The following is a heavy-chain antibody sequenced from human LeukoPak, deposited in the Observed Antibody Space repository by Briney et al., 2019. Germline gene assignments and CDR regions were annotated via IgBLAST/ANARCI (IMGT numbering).Heavy chain of an antibody. CDR3: AKAFNWNYSFDY. J-gene: IGHJ4*02. CDR2: ISGSGGST. Sequence: GGSLRLSCAASGFTFSSYAMSWVRQAPGKGLEWVSAISGSGGSTYYADSVKGRFTISRDNSKNTLYLQMNSLRAEDTAVYYRAKAFNWNYSFDYWGQGTLVTVSS. V-gene: IGHV3-23*01. D-gene: IGHD1-7*01. CDR1: GFTFSSYA.